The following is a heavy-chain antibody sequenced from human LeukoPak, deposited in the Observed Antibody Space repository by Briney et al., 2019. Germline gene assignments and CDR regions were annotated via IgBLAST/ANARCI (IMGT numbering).Heavy chain of an antibody. CDR2: VSGSGDST. V-gene: IGHV3-23*01. D-gene: IGHD3-22*01. J-gene: IGHJ4*02. CDR3: AKGSDYYYDSSGFFDY. Sequence: PGGSLRLSCTASGFTFSSYAMSWVRQAPGKGLEWISVVSGSGDSTYYADSVKGRFTISRENSKNTLYLQMHSLRAEDTAVYYCAKGSDYYYDSSGFFDYWGQGTLVTVSS. CDR1: GFTFSSYA.